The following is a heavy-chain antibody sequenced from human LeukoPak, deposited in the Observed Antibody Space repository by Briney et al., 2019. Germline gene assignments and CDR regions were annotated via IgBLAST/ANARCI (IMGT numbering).Heavy chain of an antibody. Sequence: SLRLSCAASGFTFDDYAMHWVRQAPGKGLGWVSGISWNSGSIGYADSVKGRYTISRDNAKNSLYLQMNSLRAEDMALYYCAKGVISWIAAAGPYDAFDIWGQGTMVTVSS. CDR2: ISWNSGSI. V-gene: IGHV3-9*03. J-gene: IGHJ3*02. D-gene: IGHD6-13*01. CDR3: AKGVISWIAAAGPYDAFDI. CDR1: GFTFDDYA.